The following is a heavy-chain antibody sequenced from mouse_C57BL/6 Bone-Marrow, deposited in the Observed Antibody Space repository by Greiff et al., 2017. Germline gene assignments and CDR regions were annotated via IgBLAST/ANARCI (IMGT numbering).Heavy chain of an antibody. J-gene: IGHJ4*01. D-gene: IGHD2-5*01. Sequence: EVKLVESGGGLVQPGESLKLSCESNEYEFPSHDMSWVRKTPEQGLELVAAINSDGGSTYYPDPMERRFIISRDNTKKTLYLQMSSLRTEDTALYYCARRRVSRYCYAIDYWGQGTTVTVSA. CDR1: EYEFPSHD. CDR3: ARRRVSRYCYAIDY. V-gene: IGHV5-2*01. CDR2: INSDGGST.